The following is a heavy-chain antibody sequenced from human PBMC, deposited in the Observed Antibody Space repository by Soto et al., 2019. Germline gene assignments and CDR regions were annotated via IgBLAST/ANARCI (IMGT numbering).Heavy chain of an antibody. V-gene: IGHV4-59*01. Sequence: SETLSLTCTVSGGSISSYYWSWIRQPPGKGLEWIGYIYYSGSTNYNPSLKSRVTISVDTSKNQFSLKLSSVTAADTAVYYCARDPRDSSGYDYWGQGTLVTVSS. CDR1: GGSISSYY. D-gene: IGHD3-22*01. CDR2: IYYSGST. J-gene: IGHJ4*02. CDR3: ARDPRDSSGYDY.